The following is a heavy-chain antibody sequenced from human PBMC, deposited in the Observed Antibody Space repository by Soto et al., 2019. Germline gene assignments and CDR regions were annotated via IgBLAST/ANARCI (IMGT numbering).Heavy chain of an antibody. Sequence: QVKLVQSGAEVKKPGSSVKVSCKASGGTFSSYAISWVRQAPVQGLEWMGGIIPIFGTANYAQKFQGRVTITADKSTSKAYMELSSLRSEDTAVYYGARALAYAEYRYVGRTDPWGQGTLDTVSS. J-gene: IGHJ5*02. CDR1: GGTFSSYA. D-gene: IGHD4-17*01. V-gene: IGHV1-69*06. CDR3: ARALAYAEYRYVGRTDP. CDR2: IIPIFGTA.